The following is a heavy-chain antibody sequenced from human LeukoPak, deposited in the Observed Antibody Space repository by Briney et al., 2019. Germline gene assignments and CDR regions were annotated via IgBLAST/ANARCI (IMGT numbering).Heavy chain of an antibody. J-gene: IGHJ4*02. CDR3: ARGWRWATRGLDY. D-gene: IGHD1-26*01. CDR2: INHSGST. Sequence: TLSLTCAVYGGSFSGYYWSWIRQPPGKGLEWIGEINHSGSTNYNPSLKSRVTISVDTSKNQFSLKLSSVTAADTAVYYCARGWRWATRGLDYWGQGTLVTVSS. V-gene: IGHV4-34*01. CDR1: GGSFSGYY.